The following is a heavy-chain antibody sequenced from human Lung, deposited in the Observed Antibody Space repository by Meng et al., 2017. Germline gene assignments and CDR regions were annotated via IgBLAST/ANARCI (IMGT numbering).Heavy chain of an antibody. Sequence: ASVKVSCKASGYTFTSYHIHWVRQAPGQGLEWMGIINTSAGSTSSAQKFQGRVTVTRDTSASTVYMKLSSLTSDDTAVYYCARDKFSSDNYGLDVWGQGTTVTVSS. CDR3: ARDKFSSDNYGLDV. V-gene: IGHV1-46*01. J-gene: IGHJ6*02. D-gene: IGHD6-6*01. CDR1: GYTFTSYH. CDR2: INTSAGST.